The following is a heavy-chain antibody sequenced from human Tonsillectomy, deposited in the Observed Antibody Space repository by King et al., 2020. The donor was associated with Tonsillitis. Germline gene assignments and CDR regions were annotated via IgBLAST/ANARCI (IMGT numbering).Heavy chain of an antibody. CDR3: ARARRDEAFNF. J-gene: IGHJ3*01. CDR1: GGTFSSYA. Sequence: QLVQSGAEVKKPGSSVKVSCKASGGTFSSYAISWVRQAPGQGLEWMGRIIPILAIANYEQKFQGRVTIMADKSTSTAYMELNSLRSEDTAVYYCARARRDEAFNFWGQGGMVTVSS. CDR2: IIPILAIA. V-gene: IGHV1-69*09.